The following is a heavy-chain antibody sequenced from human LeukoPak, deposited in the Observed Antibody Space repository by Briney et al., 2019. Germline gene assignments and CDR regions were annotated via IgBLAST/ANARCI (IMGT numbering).Heavy chain of an antibody. CDR3: ARGRSTRGPFDY. D-gene: IGHD2-2*01. CDR2: IYHSGST. Sequence: PSETLSLTCAVSGYSISSGYYWGWIRQPPGKGLEWIGSIYHSGSTYYNPSLKSRVTISVDTSKNQFSLKLSSVTAADTAVYYCARGRSTRGPFDYWGQGTLVTVSS. CDR1: GYSISSGYY. V-gene: IGHV4-38-2*01. J-gene: IGHJ4*02.